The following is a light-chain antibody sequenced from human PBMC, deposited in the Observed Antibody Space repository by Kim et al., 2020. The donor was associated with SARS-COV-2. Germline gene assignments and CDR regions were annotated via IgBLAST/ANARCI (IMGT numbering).Light chain of an antibody. V-gene: IGLV3-1*01. CDR2: EDS. CDR1: KLGDKY. Sequence: SYELTQTPSVSVSPGQTASITCSGDKLGDKYACWYQQKPGQSPVLVIYEDSKRPSGIPERFSGSNSGNTATLTISGTQAMDEADYYCQAWDSSTPVVFGGGTQLTVL. CDR3: QAWDSSTPVV. J-gene: IGLJ2*01.